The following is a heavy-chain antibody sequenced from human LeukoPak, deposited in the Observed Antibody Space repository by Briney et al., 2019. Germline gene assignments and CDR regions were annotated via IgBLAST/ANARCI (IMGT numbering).Heavy chain of an antibody. Sequence: GGSLRLSCAASGFTFNDYYMSWIRQAPGKGLEWVSYISKSSSSTNYADSVKGRFSISRDDAKNSLYLQLNSLTVEDTAVYYCARVRSSGSPLDYWGQGTLVTVFS. J-gene: IGHJ4*02. CDR3: ARVRSSGSPLDY. V-gene: IGHV3-11*05. CDR1: GFTFNDYY. CDR2: ISKSSSST. D-gene: IGHD3-10*01.